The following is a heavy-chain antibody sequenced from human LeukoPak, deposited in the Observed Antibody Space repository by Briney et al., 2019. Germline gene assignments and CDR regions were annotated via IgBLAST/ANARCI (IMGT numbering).Heavy chain of an antibody. D-gene: IGHD3-10*01. CDR2: IGTAGDT. CDR1: GFTFSSYD. J-gene: IGHJ4*02. Sequence: PGGSLRLSCAASGFTFSSYDMHWVRQATGKGLEWVSSIGTAGDTYYPGSVKGRFTISRENAKNSLYLQMNSLRAEDTAVYYCARESGGSGSYYTDYWGQGTLVTVSS. V-gene: IGHV3-13*01. CDR3: ARESGGSGSYYTDY.